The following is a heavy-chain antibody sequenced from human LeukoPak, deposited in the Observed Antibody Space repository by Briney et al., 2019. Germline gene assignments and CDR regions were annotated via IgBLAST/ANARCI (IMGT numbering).Heavy chain of an antibody. V-gene: IGHV3-33*01. CDR1: GFTFSSYG. D-gene: IGHD2-15*01. Sequence: PGGSLRLSCAASGFTFSSYGMHWVRQAPGKGLEWVAVIWYDRSNKYYADSVKGRFSISRDNSKNTVYLQMNSLRAEDTAVYHCARVGYCSGGSCYNPDALDIWGQGTMVTVSS. J-gene: IGHJ3*02. CDR2: IWYDRSNK. CDR3: ARVGYCSGGSCYNPDALDI.